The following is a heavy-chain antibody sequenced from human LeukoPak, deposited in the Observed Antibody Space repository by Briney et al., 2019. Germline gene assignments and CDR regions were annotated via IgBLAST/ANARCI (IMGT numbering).Heavy chain of an antibody. D-gene: IGHD3-10*01. CDR1: GFTFNRHA. J-gene: IGHJ5*02. V-gene: IGHV3-23*01. CDR3: AKGGDIWFGENIWFGP. Sequence: PGGSLRLSCAASGFTFNRHAMTSVRQAPGKGLEWVSVISPSGGSTSYADSVKGWFTISRDNSESTLYLQMNSLRADDTAVYYCAKGGDIWFGENIWFGPWGQGTLVTVSS. CDR2: ISPSGGST.